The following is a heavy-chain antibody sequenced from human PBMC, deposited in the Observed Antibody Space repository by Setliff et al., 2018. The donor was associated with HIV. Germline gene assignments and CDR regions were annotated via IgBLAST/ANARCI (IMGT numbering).Heavy chain of an antibody. CDR3: ATLQSSGWPHGIEY. D-gene: IGHD6-19*01. CDR2: IYYSGSI. CDR1: GGSISSSSYY. J-gene: IGHJ4*02. V-gene: IGHV4-39*01. Sequence: SETLSLTCTVSGGSISSSSYYWGWIRQPPGKGLEWIGSIYYSGSIFYKPSLKSRVTVSVDTSKNQFSLKVNSVTAADTAVYYCATLQSSGWPHGIEYWGQGTLVTVS.